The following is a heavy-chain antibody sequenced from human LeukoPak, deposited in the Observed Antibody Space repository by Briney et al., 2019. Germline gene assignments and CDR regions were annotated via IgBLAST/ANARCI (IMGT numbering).Heavy chain of an antibody. CDR2: ITRSNYI. D-gene: IGHD6-6*01. Sequence: GGSLRLSCAASGFTFSSYSMNWVRQAPGKGLEWVSSITRSNYIYYADSVKGRFTISRDNAKNSLYLQMNSLRAEDTAVYYCAKDLSSSSANDAFDIWGQGTMVTVSS. CDR1: GFTFSSYS. CDR3: AKDLSSSSANDAFDI. J-gene: IGHJ3*02. V-gene: IGHV3-21*04.